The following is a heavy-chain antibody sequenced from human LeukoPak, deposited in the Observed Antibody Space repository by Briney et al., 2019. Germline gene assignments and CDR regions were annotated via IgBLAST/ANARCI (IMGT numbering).Heavy chain of an antibody. CDR2: ISGSGDNT. V-gene: IGHV3-23*01. J-gene: IGHJ6*01. CDR3: AKMKGHPLPKYYMDV. CDR1: GFTFSGFA. Sequence: PGGSLRLSCAASGFTFSGFAMSWVRRTPGKGLEWVSGISGSGDNTLYADSVKSRFTISRDNSKNTLYLEMNSLRAEDTAIYYCAKMKGHPLPKYYMDVWEQGTTVTVSS. D-gene: IGHD1-26*01.